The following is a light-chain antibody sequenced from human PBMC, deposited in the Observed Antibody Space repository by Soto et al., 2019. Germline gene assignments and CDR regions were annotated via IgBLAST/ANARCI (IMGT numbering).Light chain of an antibody. CDR2: DAA. J-gene: IGKJ4*01. CDR1: QDINNS. V-gene: IGKV1-33*01. CDR3: QHFDKLPLP. Sequence: DIQMTQSLSSLSASVGDRVTITCQASQDINNSLNWYQQRPGEAPKLLVYDAAILEAGVPSRFSGRGFGTTFTLTLSSLQPEDLATYFCQHFDKLPLPFGGGTKLELK.